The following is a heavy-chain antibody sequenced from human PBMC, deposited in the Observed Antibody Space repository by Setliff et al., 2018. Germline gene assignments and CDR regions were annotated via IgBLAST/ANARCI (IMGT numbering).Heavy chain of an antibody. D-gene: IGHD3-3*01. J-gene: IGHJ4*02. CDR1: GYTFTRYG. V-gene: IGHV1-18*01. Sequence: GASVKVSCKASGYTFTRYGISWVRQAPGQGLEWMGWISAYNGNTNYAQKLQGRVTMTTDTSISTAYMELSSLRFEDTAVYYCARGPRHNFWSGYYLVAVNYWGQGTLVTSPQ. CDR2: ISAYNGNT. CDR3: ARGPRHNFWSGYYLVAVNY.